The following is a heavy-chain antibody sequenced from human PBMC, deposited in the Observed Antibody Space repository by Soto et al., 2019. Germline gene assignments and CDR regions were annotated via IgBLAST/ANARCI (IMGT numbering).Heavy chain of an antibody. CDR3: ARSGYSYGPNID. CDR2: FIPIFGTA. J-gene: IGHJ4*02. Sequence: QVQLVQSGAEVQKPGSSVKVSCRAARGSFSASGFSWVRQAPGQGLEWVGGFIPIFGTANYAPKFQDRVTRNADESTSTVYMALTSLKSEDTAMYYCARSGYSYGPNIDWGQGTLVTVSS. D-gene: IGHD5-18*01. CDR1: RGSFSASG. V-gene: IGHV1-69*01.